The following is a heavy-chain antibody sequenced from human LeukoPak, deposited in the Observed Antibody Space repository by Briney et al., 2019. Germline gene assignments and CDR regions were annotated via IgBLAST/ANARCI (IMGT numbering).Heavy chain of an antibody. CDR2: IYYSGST. CDR1: GGSISRYY. CDR3: ARCSLHYPLSYAFDI. Sequence: PSETLSLPCTVSGGSISRYYWSWIQQPAGKGLEWIGYIYYSGSTNYNPSLKSRATISLDTPKHQFSLKLSSVTAADTAVYYCARCSLHYPLSYAFDIWGQGTMVTVSS. J-gene: IGHJ3*02. V-gene: IGHV4-59*01. D-gene: IGHD6-13*01.